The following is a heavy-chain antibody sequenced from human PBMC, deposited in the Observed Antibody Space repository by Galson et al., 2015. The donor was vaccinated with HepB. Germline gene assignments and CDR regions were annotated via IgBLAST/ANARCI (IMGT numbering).Heavy chain of an antibody. CDR3: ARSYRFLEWAFDY. CDR1: GFTFSSYS. CDR2: ISSSSSYI. D-gene: IGHD3-3*01. V-gene: IGHV3-21*01. J-gene: IGHJ4*02. Sequence: SLRLSCAASGFTFSSYSMNWVRQAPGKGLEWVSSISSSSSYIYYADSVKGRFTISRDNAKNSLYLQMSSLRAEDTAVYYCARSYRFLEWAFDYWGQGTLVTVSS.